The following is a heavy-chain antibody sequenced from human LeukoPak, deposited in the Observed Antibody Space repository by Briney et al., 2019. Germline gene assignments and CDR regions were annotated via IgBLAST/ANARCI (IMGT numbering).Heavy chain of an antibody. CDR2: ISSDGSDK. CDR1: GFSFSTYA. CDR3: ARGASYPDSRGYYSGGTDY. V-gene: IGHV3-30*04. J-gene: IGHJ4*02. D-gene: IGHD3-22*01. Sequence: SGGSLRLSCAASGFSFSTYAMLGVRQAPGKGLECVAIISSDGSDKYFPDSVKGRFTISRDNSDNTLYLQMNSLRPEDTAVYYSARGASYPDSRGYYSGGTDYWGQGTLATVSS.